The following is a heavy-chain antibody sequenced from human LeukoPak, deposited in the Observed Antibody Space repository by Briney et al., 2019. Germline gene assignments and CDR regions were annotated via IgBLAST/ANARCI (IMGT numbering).Heavy chain of an antibody. V-gene: IGHV3-23*01. Sequence: GGSLRLSCAASGFTFNTYAMSWVRQAPGKGLEWVSGVSGSGGNIYYADSVKGRFTISRDNSKNTLYLEMNSLRAEDTAVYYCARDSTVPNYYYYGMDVWGQGTTVTVSS. J-gene: IGHJ6*02. CDR1: GFTFNTYA. CDR2: VSGSGGNI. D-gene: IGHD4-17*01. CDR3: ARDSTVPNYYYYGMDV.